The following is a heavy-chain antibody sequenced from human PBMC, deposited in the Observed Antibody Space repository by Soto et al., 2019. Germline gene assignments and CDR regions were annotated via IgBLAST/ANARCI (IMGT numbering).Heavy chain of an antibody. CDR3: ARTRSYYDFWSGYFPPDFDY. D-gene: IGHD3-3*01. V-gene: IGHV4-39*01. CDR1: GGSISSSSYY. Sequence: SETLSLTCTVSGGSISSSSYYWGWIRQPPGKGLEWIGSIYYSGSTYYNPSLKSRVTISVDTSKNQFSLKLSSVTAADTAVYYCARTRSYYDFWSGYFPPDFDYWGQGTPVTVSS. J-gene: IGHJ4*02. CDR2: IYYSGST.